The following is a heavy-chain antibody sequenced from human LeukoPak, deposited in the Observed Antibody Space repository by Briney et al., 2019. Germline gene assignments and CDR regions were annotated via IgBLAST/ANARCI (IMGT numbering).Heavy chain of an antibody. CDR1: GGSISSRNW. CDR3: ASILYTRDAFDI. D-gene: IGHD2-8*01. J-gene: IGHJ3*02. Sequence: PSGTLSLTCAVSGGSISSRNWWSWVRQPPGKGLEWIGEIYHSGSTNYNPSLKTRVTISVDKSKNQFSLKLSSVTAADTAVYYCASILYTRDAFDIWGQGTMVTVSS. CDR2: IYHSGST. V-gene: IGHV4-4*02.